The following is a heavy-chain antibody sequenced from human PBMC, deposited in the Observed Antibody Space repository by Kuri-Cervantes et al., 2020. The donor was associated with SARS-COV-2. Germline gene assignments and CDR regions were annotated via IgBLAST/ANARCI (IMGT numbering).Heavy chain of an antibody. CDR3: ARARPRGQDIVVVPAAQKDHYYGMDV. J-gene: IGHJ6*02. Sequence: ASVKVSCKASGYTFTGYYMHWVRQAPGQGLEWMGWINPNSGGTNYAQKFQGWVTMTRDTSISTAYMELSRLRSDDTAVYYCARARPRGQDIVVVPAAQKDHYYGMDVWGQGTTVTVSS. CDR2: INPNSGGT. V-gene: IGHV1-2*04. D-gene: IGHD2-2*01. CDR1: GYTFTGYY.